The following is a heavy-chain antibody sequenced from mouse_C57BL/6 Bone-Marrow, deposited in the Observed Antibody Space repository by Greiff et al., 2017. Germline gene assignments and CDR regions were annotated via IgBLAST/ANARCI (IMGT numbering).Heavy chain of an antibody. J-gene: IGHJ2*01. CDR1: GYAFTNYL. D-gene: IGHD2-3*01. Sequence: VQLQESGAELVRPGTSVKVSCKASGYAFTNYLIEWVKQRPGQGLEWIGVINPGSGGTNYNEKFKGKATLTADKSSSTAYMQLSSLTSEDSAVYFCARSPHDGYYFDDWGQGTTLTVSS. V-gene: IGHV1-54*01. CDR3: ARSPHDGYYFDD. CDR2: INPGSGGT.